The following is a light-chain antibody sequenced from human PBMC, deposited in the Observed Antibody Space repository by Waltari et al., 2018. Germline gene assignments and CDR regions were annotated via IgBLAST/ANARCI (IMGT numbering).Light chain of an antibody. V-gene: IGKV1-39*01. CDR2: AAT. CDR1: RSINVF. CDR3: QQRNNLMWT. Sequence: DIQMTQSPSSLSASIGDSVTITCRASRSINVFLHWYQQKPGKAPNLLIHAATRLQSGAPSRVSGTGSGTDFTLTISNLQPEDFATYYCQQRNNLMWTFGQGTKLEIK. J-gene: IGKJ2*02.